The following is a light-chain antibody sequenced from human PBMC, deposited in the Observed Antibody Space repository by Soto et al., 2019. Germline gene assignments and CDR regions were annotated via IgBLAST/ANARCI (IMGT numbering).Light chain of an antibody. V-gene: IGLV2-8*01. J-gene: IGLJ1*01. CDR3: SSYAGSSNV. CDR1: SSDVGGHNY. Sequence: QSVLTQPPSASGSPGQSVAISCTGTSSDVGGHNYVSWYQQHPGKAPKLMIYEANKRPSGVPDRFSGSKSGNTASLTVSGLQAEDEADYYCSSYAGSSNVFGTGTKVTVL. CDR2: EAN.